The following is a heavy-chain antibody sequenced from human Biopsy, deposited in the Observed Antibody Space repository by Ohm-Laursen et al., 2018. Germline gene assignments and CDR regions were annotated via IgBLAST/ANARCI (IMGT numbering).Heavy chain of an antibody. CDR2: INPKSGGT. Sequence: SSVKVSCKASGFTFTGYYLHWVRQAPGQGLEWMGWINPKSGGTHYLEKFRGRVTMTRDTSISTAYMEVSSLRSDDTAVYYCARAKLEPVYYYYGMDVWGQGTTVTVSS. V-gene: IGHV1-2*02. CDR1: GFTFTGYY. J-gene: IGHJ6*02. D-gene: IGHD1-1*01. CDR3: ARAKLEPVYYYYGMDV.